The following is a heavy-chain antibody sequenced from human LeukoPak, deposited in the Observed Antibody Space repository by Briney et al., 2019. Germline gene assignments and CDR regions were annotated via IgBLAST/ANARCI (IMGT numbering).Heavy chain of an antibody. CDR2: IRGSGDSK. V-gene: IGHV3-23*01. CDR1: GFTFSSYG. CDR3: ARGLDAKDTRPHY. D-gene: IGHD3/OR15-3a*01. J-gene: IGHJ4*02. Sequence: SGGSLRLSCAASGFTFSSYGLSWVRQTPGKGLEWVSAIRGSGDSKHYADSVRGRFTISRDNSRNTMYLQMTGLRAEDTAVYYCARGLDAKDTRPHYWGQGTLVSVAT.